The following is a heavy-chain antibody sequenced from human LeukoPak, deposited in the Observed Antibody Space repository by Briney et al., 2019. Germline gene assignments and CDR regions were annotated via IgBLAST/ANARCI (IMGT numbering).Heavy chain of an antibody. V-gene: IGHV1-2*02. CDR1: GYTFTGYY. J-gene: IGHJ4*02. CDR2: INPNSGGT. Sequence: GASVKVSRKASGYTFTGYYMHWVRQAPGQGLEWMGWINPNSGGTNYAQKFQGRVTMTRDTSISTAYMELSRLRSDDTAVYYCARIAGGYSGYDSGYSFDYWGQGTLVTVSS. D-gene: IGHD5-12*01. CDR3: ARIAGGYSGYDSGYSFDY.